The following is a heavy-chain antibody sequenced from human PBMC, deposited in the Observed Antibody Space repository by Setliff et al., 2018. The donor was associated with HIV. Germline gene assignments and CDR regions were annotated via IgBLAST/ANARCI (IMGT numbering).Heavy chain of an antibody. CDR1: GFTFSRYA. CDR3: ARVSKSSPDAFDI. Sequence: PGESLKISCAVSGFTFSRYAMSWVRQAPGKGLEWVSGISSTGGSTYYADSVKGRFTISRHNSKNTLYLQLNSLRAEDTAVYYCARVSKSSPDAFDIWGQGTMVTVSS. J-gene: IGHJ3*02. CDR2: ISSTGGST. V-gene: IGHV3-23*01. D-gene: IGHD6-13*01.